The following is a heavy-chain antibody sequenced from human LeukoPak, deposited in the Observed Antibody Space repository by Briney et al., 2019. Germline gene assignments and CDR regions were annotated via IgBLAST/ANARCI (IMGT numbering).Heavy chain of an antibody. V-gene: IGHV4-34*01. Sequence: PSETLSLTCAVYGGSFSGYYWSWIRQPPGKGLEWIGEINHSGSTNYNPSLKSRVTISVDTSKNQFSLKLSSVTAADTAVYYCARAYYSNIYYYYYYMDVWGKGTTVTISS. D-gene: IGHD4-11*01. J-gene: IGHJ6*03. CDR1: GGSFSGYY. CDR3: ARAYYSNIYYYYYYMDV. CDR2: INHSGST.